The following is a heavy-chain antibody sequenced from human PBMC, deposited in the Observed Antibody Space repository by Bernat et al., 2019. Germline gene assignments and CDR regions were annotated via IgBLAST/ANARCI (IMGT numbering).Heavy chain of an antibody. Sequence: EVQLVESGGGLIQPGGSLRLSCAASGFTVTNNYMSWVRQAPGKGLEWLSVIYSGGSTYYADSVEDRFTISRDSSKNKLYLQMNSLRVDDTAVYYCARDRGGCLGYWGQGTLVTVSS. CDR2: IYSGGST. CDR1: GFTVTNNY. V-gene: IGHV3-53*01. D-gene: IGHD2-15*01. CDR3: ARDRGGCLGY. J-gene: IGHJ4*02.